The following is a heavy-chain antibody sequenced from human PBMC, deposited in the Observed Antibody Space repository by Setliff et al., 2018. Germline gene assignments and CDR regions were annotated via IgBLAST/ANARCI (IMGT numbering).Heavy chain of an antibody. CDR3: ARAGDAAAGRKGVFEY. V-gene: IGHV1-46*01. CDR2: INPGGGST. Sequence: ASVKVSCKASGYTFIRYYMYWVRQAPGQGPAWMGTINPGGGSTSYAERFQDRITLTRNTSTSTIYMEMSSLTSEDTAMYYRARAGDAAAGRKGVFEYWGQGSLVTVSS. J-gene: IGHJ4*02. CDR1: GYTFIRYY. D-gene: IGHD6-13*01.